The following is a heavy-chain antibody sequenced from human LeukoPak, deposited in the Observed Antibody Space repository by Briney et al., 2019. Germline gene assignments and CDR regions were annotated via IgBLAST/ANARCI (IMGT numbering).Heavy chain of an antibody. J-gene: IGHJ4*02. CDR1: GYTFTGYG. V-gene: IGHV1-18*01. CDR2: ISAYNGNT. CDR3: ARAPILYEELDY. Sequence: ASVKVSCKASGYTFTGYGISWVRQAPGQGLEWMGWISAYNGNTNYAQKLQGRVTMTTDTSTSTAYMELRSLRSDDTAVYYCARAPILYEELDYWGQGTLVTVSS. D-gene: IGHD2-8*01.